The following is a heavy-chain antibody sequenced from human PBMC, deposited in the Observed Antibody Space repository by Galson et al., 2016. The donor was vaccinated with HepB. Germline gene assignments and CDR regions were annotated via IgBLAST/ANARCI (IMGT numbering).Heavy chain of an antibody. CDR1: GFTFSTYT. V-gene: IGHV3-21*01. CDR2: IKNSNSDV. D-gene: IGHD6-13*01. J-gene: IGHJ3*02. CDR3: ARARIAALGTGAFDM. Sequence: SLRLSCAASGFTFSTYTLHWVRQAPGKGLERVSSIKNSNSDVYYEDSVKGRFTISRDNAENSLYLQMDSLTAEDTAMYYCARARIAALGTGAFDMWGQGTMVTVSS.